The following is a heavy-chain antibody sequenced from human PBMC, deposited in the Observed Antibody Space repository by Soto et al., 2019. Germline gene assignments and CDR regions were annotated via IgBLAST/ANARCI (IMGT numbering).Heavy chain of an antibody. CDR1: GFTFSSYA. D-gene: IGHD2-15*01. V-gene: IGHV3-23*01. CDR2: ISFSDGGT. CDR3: VKDDRILGRRYFDL. Sequence: EEQLLESGGGLIQPGGSLRLACAASGFTFSSYAMTWVRQAPGKGLEWVSSISFSDGGTYYADSVKGRLTISRDNSKNTLLLQMNSLRVADTAVYYCVKDDRILGRRYFDLWGRGTLVTVSS. J-gene: IGHJ2*01.